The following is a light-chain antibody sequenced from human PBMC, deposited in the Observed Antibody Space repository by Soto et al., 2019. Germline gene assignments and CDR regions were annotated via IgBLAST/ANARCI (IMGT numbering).Light chain of an antibody. Sequence: QSALTQPHSVSGSPGQSVTISCTGTSSDVGLNDYVSWYHQHPGKAPKLLIYDVTKRPSGVPDRFSGSKSGNTASLTISGLRAEDEGDYYCCSSSGRYTYVFGTGTKVTVL. CDR1: SSDVGLNDY. J-gene: IGLJ1*01. CDR2: DVT. CDR3: CSSSGRYTYV. V-gene: IGLV2-11*01.